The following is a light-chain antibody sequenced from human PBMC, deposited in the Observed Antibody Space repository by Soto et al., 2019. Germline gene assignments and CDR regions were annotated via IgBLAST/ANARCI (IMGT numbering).Light chain of an antibody. CDR1: QTITYW. V-gene: IGKV1-5*01. CDR3: QKNSSYPLT. Sequence: DIQMTQSPSTLSASVGDRVTITCRASQTITYWLAWYQHKPGKAPEVLISEASNLESGVPSRFSGSGSGTEFPPTISTPQPDDFASNYCQKNSSYPLTFGPGTKLDVK. J-gene: IGKJ3*01. CDR2: EAS.